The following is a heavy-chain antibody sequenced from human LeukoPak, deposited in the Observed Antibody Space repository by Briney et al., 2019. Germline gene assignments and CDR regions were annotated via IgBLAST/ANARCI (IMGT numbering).Heavy chain of an antibody. J-gene: IGHJ4*02. CDR1: GGSISSSSYY. Sequence: SETLSLTCTVSGGSISSSSYYWGRIRQPPGKGLEWIGSIYYSGSTYYNPSLKSRVTISVDTSKNQFSLKLSSVIAADTAVYYCARAVILEWSYYFDYWGQGTLVTVSS. V-gene: IGHV4-39*07. CDR2: IYYSGST. CDR3: ARAVILEWSYYFDY. D-gene: IGHD3-3*01.